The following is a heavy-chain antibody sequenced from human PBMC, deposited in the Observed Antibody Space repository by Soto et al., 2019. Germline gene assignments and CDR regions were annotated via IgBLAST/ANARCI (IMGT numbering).Heavy chain of an antibody. CDR3: AKDKGAGTQNPFYYYYGMDV. J-gene: IGHJ6*02. CDR2: ISYDGSNK. CDR1: GFTFSSYG. Sequence: GGSLRLSCAASGFTFSSYGMHWVRQAPGKGLEWVAVISYDGSNKYYADSVKGRFTISRDNSKNTLYLQMNSLRAEDTAVYYCAKDKGAGTQNPFYYYYGMDVWGQGTTVTVSS. V-gene: IGHV3-30*18.